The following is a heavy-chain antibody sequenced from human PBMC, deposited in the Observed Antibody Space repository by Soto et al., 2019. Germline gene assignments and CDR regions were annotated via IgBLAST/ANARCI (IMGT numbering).Heavy chain of an antibody. CDR2: ISVPGGSA. V-gene: IGHV3-23*01. CDR1: GFTFSSSA. D-gene: IGHD3-10*02. Sequence: PGGSLRLSCVASGFTFSSSAMSWVRQPPGKGLEWVSLISVPGGSANYADSVRGRFAISIDSSKNMVYLQMNSLRAEDTAVYYCAKDQLYIRGVIHNWFDPWGQGTLVTVSS. CDR3: AKDQLYIRGVIHNWFDP. J-gene: IGHJ5*02.